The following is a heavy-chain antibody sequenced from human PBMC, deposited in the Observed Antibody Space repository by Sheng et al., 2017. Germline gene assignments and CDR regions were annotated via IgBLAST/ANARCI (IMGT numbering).Heavy chain of an antibody. V-gene: IGHV3-33*01. D-gene: IGHD6-19*01. J-gene: IGHJ6*02. CDR3: AREQWLVYYYYGMDV. CDR2: IWYDGSNK. CDR1: GFTFSSYG. Sequence: QVQLVESGGGVVQPGRSLRLSCAASGFTFSSYGMHWVRQAPGKGLEWVAVIWYDGSNKYYADSVKGRFTISRDNSKNTLYLQMNSLRAEDTAVYYCAREQWLVYYYYGMDVWGQGTTVTVSS.